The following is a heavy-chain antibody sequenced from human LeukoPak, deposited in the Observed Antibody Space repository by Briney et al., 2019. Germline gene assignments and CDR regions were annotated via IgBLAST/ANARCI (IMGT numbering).Heavy chain of an antibody. CDR3: AREGYSSSHDY. CDR1: GGSLSSGDYY. Sequence: LSLTCTVSGGSLSSGDYYWSWVRQAPGKGLERVSSISSSSSYIYYADSVKGRFTISRDNAKNSLYLQMNSLRAEDTAVYYCAREGYSSSHDYWGQGTLVTVSS. CDR2: ISSSSSYI. V-gene: IGHV3-21*01. J-gene: IGHJ4*02. D-gene: IGHD6-13*01.